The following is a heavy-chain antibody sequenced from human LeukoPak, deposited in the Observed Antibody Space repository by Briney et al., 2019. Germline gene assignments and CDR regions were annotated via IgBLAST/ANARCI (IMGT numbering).Heavy chain of an antibody. V-gene: IGHV1-2*02. Sequence: ASVKVSCKASGYTFTSYGISWVRQAPGQGLEWMGWINPNSGGTNYAQKFQGRVTMTRDTSISTVYMELSRLRSDDTAVYYCARNSRKKDSSGWYQPYSDYWGQGTLVTVSS. CDR2: INPNSGGT. D-gene: IGHD6-19*01. CDR1: GYTFTSYG. CDR3: ARNSRKKDSSGWYQPYSDY. J-gene: IGHJ4*02.